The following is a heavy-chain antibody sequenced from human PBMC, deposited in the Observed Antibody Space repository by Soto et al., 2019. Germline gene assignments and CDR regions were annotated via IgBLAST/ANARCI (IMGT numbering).Heavy chain of an antibody. Sequence: EVQLVESGGGLVQPGGSLRLSCAASGFTFSSYWMSWVRQAPGKGLEWVANITQDGREKYYVDSVKGRFTISRDNAKNSLYLQMNSLRAEDTAVYYCARDRVLRFLEWLPYYGMDVWGQGTTVTVSS. CDR2: ITQDGREK. D-gene: IGHD3-3*01. J-gene: IGHJ6*02. CDR3: ARDRVLRFLEWLPYYGMDV. CDR1: GFTFSSYW. V-gene: IGHV3-7*01.